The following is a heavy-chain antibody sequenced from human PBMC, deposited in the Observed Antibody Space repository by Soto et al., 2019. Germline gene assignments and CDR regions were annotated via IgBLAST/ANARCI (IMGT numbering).Heavy chain of an antibody. CDR1: GFTFGDYA. CDR3: AKVRAARRYYYSDIDF. V-gene: IGHV3-9*01. J-gene: IGHJ6*02. Sequence: PGGSLRLSCAASGFTFGDYAMHWVRQVPGKGLEWVSGISRNSGTTDYADSVKGRFSISRDNAKNFVYLQMNSLRPEDTALYYCAKVRAARRYYYSDIDFWGQGTTVTVSS. CDR2: ISRNSGTT. D-gene: IGHD6-6*01.